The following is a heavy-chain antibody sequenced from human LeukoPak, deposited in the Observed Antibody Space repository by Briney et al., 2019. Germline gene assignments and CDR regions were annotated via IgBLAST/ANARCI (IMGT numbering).Heavy chain of an antibody. CDR2: INPSGGST. J-gene: IGHJ5*02. CDR3: ARGDIVLMVYAMDNWFDP. Sequence: ASVKVSCKASGYTFTGYYMHWVRQAPGQGLEWMGIINPSGGSTSYAQKFQGRVTMTRDTSTSTVYMELSSLRSEDTAVYYCARGDIVLMVYAMDNWFDPWGQGTLVTVSS. V-gene: IGHV1-46*01. CDR1: GYTFTGYY. D-gene: IGHD2-8*01.